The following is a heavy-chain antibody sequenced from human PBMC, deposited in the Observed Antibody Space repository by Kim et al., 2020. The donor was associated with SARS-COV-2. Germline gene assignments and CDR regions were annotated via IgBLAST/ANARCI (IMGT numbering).Heavy chain of an antibody. CDR3: AREGYNSSWLEYYFDY. D-gene: IGHD6-13*01. J-gene: IGHJ4*02. V-gene: IGHV3-30*07. Sequence: KGRFTISRDNSKSTLYMQMTDLRAEDTAVYYCAREGYNSSWLEYYFDYWGQGTLVTVSS.